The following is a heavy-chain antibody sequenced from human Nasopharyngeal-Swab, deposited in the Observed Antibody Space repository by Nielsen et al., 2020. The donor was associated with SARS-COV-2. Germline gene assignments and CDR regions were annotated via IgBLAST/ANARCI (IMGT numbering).Heavy chain of an antibody. J-gene: IGHJ6*02. CDR3: ARAEPYDFWSGYIPFYGIDV. Sequence: WIRQPPGKGLEWIGYIYYSGSTNYNPSLKSRVTISVDTSKNQFSLKLSSVTAADTAVYYCARAEPYDFWSGYIPFYGIDVWGQGTTVTVSS. V-gene: IGHV4-59*01. D-gene: IGHD3-3*01. CDR2: IYYSGST.